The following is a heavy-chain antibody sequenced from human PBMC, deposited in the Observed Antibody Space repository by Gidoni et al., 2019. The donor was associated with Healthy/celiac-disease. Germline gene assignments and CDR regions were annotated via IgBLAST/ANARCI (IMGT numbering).Heavy chain of an antibody. CDR3: ARDGYSYGTTGWFDP. CDR2: ISSSSSTI. CDR1: GFTFSSYS. D-gene: IGHD5-18*01. Sequence: EVQLVESGGGLVQPGGSLRLSCAASGFTFSSYSMNWVRQAPGKGLEWVSYISSSSSTIYYADSVKGRFTISRDNAKNSLYLQMNSLRDEDTAVYYCARDGYSYGTTGWFDPWGQGTLVTVSS. V-gene: IGHV3-48*02. J-gene: IGHJ5*02.